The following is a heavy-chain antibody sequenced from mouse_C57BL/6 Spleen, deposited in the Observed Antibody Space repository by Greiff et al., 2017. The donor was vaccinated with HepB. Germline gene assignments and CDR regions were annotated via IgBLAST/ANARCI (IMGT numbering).Heavy chain of an antibody. CDR3: ARDDDWYFDV. V-gene: IGHV5-4*01. Sequence: EVKLVESGGGLVKPGGSLKLSCAASGFTFSSYAMSWVRQTPEKRLEWVATISDGGSYTYYPDNVKGRFTIARDNAKNNLYLQMSHLKSEDTAMYYCARDDDWYFDVWGTGTTVTVSS. J-gene: IGHJ1*03. CDR2: ISDGGSYT. CDR1: GFTFSSYA.